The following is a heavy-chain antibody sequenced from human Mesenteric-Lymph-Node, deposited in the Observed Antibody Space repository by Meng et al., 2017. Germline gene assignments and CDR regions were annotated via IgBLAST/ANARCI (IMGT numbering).Heavy chain of an antibody. Sequence: GESLKISCAASGFTFSSSPMHWVRQAPGKGLEWVAVIGHDGVNTRHADSVKGRLTISRDNSKNTLYLQMESLRPEDTAVYYCVREKGSSGRAGWFDPWGQGTLVTVSS. CDR2: IGHDGVNT. V-gene: IGHV3-30*01. D-gene: IGHD6-19*01. CDR1: GFTFSSSP. CDR3: VREKGSSGRAGWFDP. J-gene: IGHJ5*02.